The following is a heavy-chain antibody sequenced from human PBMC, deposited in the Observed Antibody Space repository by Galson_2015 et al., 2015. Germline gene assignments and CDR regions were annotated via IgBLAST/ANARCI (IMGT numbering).Heavy chain of an antibody. J-gene: IGHJ1*01. V-gene: IGHV3-7*01. CDR3: ARDGLVAGEPHAEYFQH. Sequence: SLRLSCAASGFTFSSYWMSWVRQAPGKGLEWVANIKQDGSEKYYVDSVKGRFTISRDNSKNTLYLQMNSLRAEDTAVYYCARDGLVAGEPHAEYFQHWGQGTLVTVSS. CDR1: GFTFSSYW. D-gene: IGHD6-19*01. CDR2: IKQDGSEK.